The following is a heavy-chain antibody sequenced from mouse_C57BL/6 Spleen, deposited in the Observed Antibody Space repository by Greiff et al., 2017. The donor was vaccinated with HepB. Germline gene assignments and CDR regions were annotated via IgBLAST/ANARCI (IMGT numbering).Heavy chain of an antibody. Sequence: QVQLQQPGAELVKPGASVKMSCKASGYTFTSYWITWVKQRPGQGLEWIGDIYPGSGSTNYNEKFKSKATLTVDTSSSTAYMQLSSLTSEDSAVYYCASYYGSSYGSYYAMDYWGQGTSVTVSS. V-gene: IGHV1-55*01. J-gene: IGHJ4*01. CDR3: ASYYGSSYGSYYAMDY. CDR1: GYTFTSYW. CDR2: IYPGSGST. D-gene: IGHD1-1*01.